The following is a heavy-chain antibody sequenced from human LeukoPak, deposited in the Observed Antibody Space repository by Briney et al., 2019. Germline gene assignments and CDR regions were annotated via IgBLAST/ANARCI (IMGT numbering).Heavy chain of an antibody. CDR3: AKGSHYCTITSCYHTRAPFDY. Sequence: GGSLRLSCAASRFTFSSYAVGWVRQAPGKRLEWVSGISGSGSSGGSTYYADSVKGRFTISRDNANNTVYLQMNSLSAEDTAVYFCAKGSHYCTITSCYHTRAPFDYWGQGTLVTVSS. D-gene: IGHD2-2*01. CDR2: ISGSGSSGGST. J-gene: IGHJ4*02. CDR1: RFTFSSYA. V-gene: IGHV3-23*01.